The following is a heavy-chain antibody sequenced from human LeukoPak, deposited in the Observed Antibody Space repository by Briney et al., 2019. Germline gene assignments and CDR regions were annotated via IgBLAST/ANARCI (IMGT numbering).Heavy chain of an antibody. CDR3: ARDQKVYGSGSYLYY. Sequence: GGSLRLSCAASGXXFSDYYMSWIRQAPGKGLEWVSYISSSGSTIYYADSVKGRFTISRDNAKNSLYLQMNSLRAEDTAVYYCARDQKVYGSGSYLYYWGQGTLVTVSS. D-gene: IGHD3-10*01. CDR2: ISSSGSTI. CDR1: GXXFSDYY. V-gene: IGHV3-11*01. J-gene: IGHJ4*02.